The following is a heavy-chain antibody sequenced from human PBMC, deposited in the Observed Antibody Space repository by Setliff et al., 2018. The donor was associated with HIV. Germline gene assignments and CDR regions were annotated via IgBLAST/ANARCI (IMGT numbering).Heavy chain of an antibody. CDR1: GDSISSSSYY. D-gene: IGHD2-2*01. V-gene: IGHV4-39*01. J-gene: IGHJ6*03. Sequence: TLSLTCSVSGDSISSSSYYWGWIRQPPGKGLEWIGSIYYSGSTYYNPSLNSRVTISVVTSKNQFSLKLSSVTAADTAVYYCARHVDCSTTSCYARPYYFYYMDVWGKGTTVTSP. CDR2: IYYSGST. CDR3: ARHVDCSTTSCYARPYYFYYMDV.